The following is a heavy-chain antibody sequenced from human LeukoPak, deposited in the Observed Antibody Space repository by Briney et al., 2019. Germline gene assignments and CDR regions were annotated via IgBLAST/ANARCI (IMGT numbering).Heavy chain of an antibody. D-gene: IGHD6-19*01. Sequence: GGSLRLSCAASGFTFSSYAMSWVRQAPGKGLEWVSAISGSGGSTYYADSVRGRFTISRDNSKNTLYLQMNSLRAEDTAVYYCAKYSSGWYYFDYWGQGTLVTVSS. CDR1: GFTFSSYA. CDR3: AKYSSGWYYFDY. CDR2: ISGSGGST. V-gene: IGHV3-23*01. J-gene: IGHJ4*02.